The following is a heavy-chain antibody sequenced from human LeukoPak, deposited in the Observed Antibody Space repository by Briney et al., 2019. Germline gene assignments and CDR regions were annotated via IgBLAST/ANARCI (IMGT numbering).Heavy chain of an antibody. CDR1: GYTFTSYD. CDR2: MNPNSGNT. J-gene: IGHJ5*02. Sequence: ASVKVSCKASGYTFTSYDINWVRQATGQGLEWMGWMNPNSGNTGYAQKFQGRVTMTRNTSISTAYMEPSSLRSEDTAVYYCARSRITGNNWFDPWGQGTLVTVSS. CDR3: ARSRITGNNWFDP. V-gene: IGHV1-8*01. D-gene: IGHD1-20*01.